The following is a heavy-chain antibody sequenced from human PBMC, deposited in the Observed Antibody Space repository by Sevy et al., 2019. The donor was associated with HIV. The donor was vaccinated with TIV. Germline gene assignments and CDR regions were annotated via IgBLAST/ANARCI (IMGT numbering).Heavy chain of an antibody. CDR1: GFTFNTYI. CDR2: IGTAAGVT. D-gene: IGHD2-21*01. V-gene: IGHV3-48*02. CDR3: ARCPGHYSIDY. J-gene: IGHJ4*02. Sequence: GSLRLSCAASGFTFNTYILIWVRQTPGKGLEWLSFIGTAAGVTYYADSVKGRFTISRDNAKNSLYLQMNSLRDEDTAVYYCARCPGHYSIDYWGQGTLVTVSS.